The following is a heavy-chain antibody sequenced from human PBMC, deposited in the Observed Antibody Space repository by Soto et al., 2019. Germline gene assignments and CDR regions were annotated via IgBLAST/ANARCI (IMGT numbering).Heavy chain of an antibody. CDR2: ISHDGSKK. CDR1: GFTFSSYG. Sequence: QVQLVESGGGVVQPGRSLRVSCAASGFTFSSYGMHWVRQAPGKGLEWVALISHDGSKKYYVDSVKGRFTISRDNSKNTLYLQMNSLRVEDTAVYYCAKDQADTAMVPDYWGQGTLVTVSS. D-gene: IGHD5-18*01. J-gene: IGHJ4*02. V-gene: IGHV3-30*18. CDR3: AKDQADTAMVPDY.